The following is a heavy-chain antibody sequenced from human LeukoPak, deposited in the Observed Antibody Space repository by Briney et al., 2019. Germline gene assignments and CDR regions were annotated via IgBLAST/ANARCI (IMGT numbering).Heavy chain of an antibody. Sequence: ASVKVSCKSSGYTFIDYHIHWVRQAPGQGLEWMGIINPRGGSTNYAQKFQDRVTMTRDTSTRTVYMELSSLRSEDTAVYYCAREGGILRFLEWSPISYYYYGMDVWGQGTTVTVSS. J-gene: IGHJ6*02. CDR1: GYTFIDYH. V-gene: IGHV1-46*01. CDR2: INPRGGST. D-gene: IGHD3-3*01. CDR3: AREGGILRFLEWSPISYYYYGMDV.